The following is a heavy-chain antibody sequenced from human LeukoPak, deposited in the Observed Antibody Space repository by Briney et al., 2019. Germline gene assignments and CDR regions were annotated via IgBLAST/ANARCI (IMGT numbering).Heavy chain of an antibody. CDR3: ARGGVVMVYPDY. V-gene: IGHV3-23*01. D-gene: IGHD2-8*01. J-gene: IGHJ4*02. CDR1: GFTFSNYG. Sequence: GGSLRLSCAASGFTFSNYGMHWVRQAPGKGLEWVSGISATGGSTYYADSVKGRFTISRDNSKNMLYLQVNSLRADDTAVYYCARGGVVMVYPDYWGQGTLVTVSS. CDR2: ISATGGST.